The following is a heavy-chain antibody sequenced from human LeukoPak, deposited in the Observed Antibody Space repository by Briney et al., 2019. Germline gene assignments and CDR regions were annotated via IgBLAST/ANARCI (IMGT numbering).Heavy chain of an antibody. Sequence: GGSLRLSCAASGFSFSSYAMSWVRQAPGKGLEWVSSISGSGGSTYYADSVKGRFTLSRDNSKNTLHLQMDSLRAEDTAVYYCAKDFSLVATIFDYWGQGTWSPSPQ. V-gene: IGHV3-23*01. CDR1: GFSFSSYA. CDR2: ISGSGGST. D-gene: IGHD5-12*01. CDR3: AKDFSLVATIFDY. J-gene: IGHJ4*02.